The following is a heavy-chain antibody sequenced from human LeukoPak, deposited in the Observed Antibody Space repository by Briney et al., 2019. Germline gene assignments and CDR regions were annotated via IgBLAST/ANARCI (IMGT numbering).Heavy chain of an antibody. D-gene: IGHD2-2*01. CDR3: ARRTSSILFDY. J-gene: IGHJ4*02. CDR1: GGSISSSSYY. Sequence: PSETLSLTCTVSGGSISSSSYYWGWIRQPPGKGLEWIGSIYYSGSTYHNPSLKSPVTISVDTSKNQFSLKLSSVTASDTAVYYCARRTSSILFDYWGQGTLVTVFS. V-gene: IGHV4-39*01. CDR2: IYYSGST.